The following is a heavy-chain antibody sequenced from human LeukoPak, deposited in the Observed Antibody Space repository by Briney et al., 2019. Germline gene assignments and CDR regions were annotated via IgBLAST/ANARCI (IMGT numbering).Heavy chain of an antibody. D-gene: IGHD6-13*01. J-gene: IGHJ3*02. Sequence: ASVKVSCKASGYTFTSHGISWVRQAPGQGLEWMGWISAYNGNTNYAQKLQGGVTMTTDTSTSTAYMELRSLRSDDTAVYFCARDLEGIAAPRSPKNAFDIWGQGTMVTVSS. CDR2: ISAYNGNT. V-gene: IGHV1-18*01. CDR3: ARDLEGIAAPRSPKNAFDI. CDR1: GYTFTSHG.